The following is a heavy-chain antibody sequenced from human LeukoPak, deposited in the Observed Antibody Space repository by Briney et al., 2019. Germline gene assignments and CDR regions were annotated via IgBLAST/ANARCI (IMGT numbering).Heavy chain of an antibody. CDR1: GGSITSDY. CDR2: IYNTRGT. CDR3: ARSKYSSGWYYFDY. Sequence: SETLSLTCTVSGGSITSDYWSWIRQPPGKGPEWLGYIYNTRGTNFDSSLMSRVTIIEDTSKNQFSLKLSSVTAADTAVYYCARSKYSSGWYYFDYWGRGTLVTVSS. V-gene: IGHV4-59*01. J-gene: IGHJ4*02. D-gene: IGHD6-19*01.